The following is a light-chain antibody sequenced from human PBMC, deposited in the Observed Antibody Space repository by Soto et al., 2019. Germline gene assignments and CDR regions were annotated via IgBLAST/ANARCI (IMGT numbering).Light chain of an antibody. V-gene: IGKV3-11*01. J-gene: IGKJ4*01. CDR1: RSVNNF. Sequence: IVLTQSPVTLSFSPGERATLSCRATRSVNNFVAWYQQKPGQAPSLLISDASNRATGIPDRFSGSGSGTDFTLTINSLEPEDFAVHFRHQRAGWPPTIGVGTQVEIX. CDR2: DAS. CDR3: HQRAGWPPT.